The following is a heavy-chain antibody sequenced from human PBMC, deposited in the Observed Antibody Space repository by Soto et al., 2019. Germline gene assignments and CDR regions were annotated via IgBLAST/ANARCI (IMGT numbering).Heavy chain of an antibody. J-gene: IGHJ4*02. D-gene: IGHD5-12*01. Sequence: SETLSLTCTVSGPSVTSHYWSWIRQPPGKGLEWIGYIYHTGSTNYNPSLKRRVTTSVDTSKNQFSLKLSSVTAADTAVYYCARFDMVASIFDFWGQGTLVTVSS. CDR3: ARFDMVASIFDF. V-gene: IGHV4-59*02. CDR2: IYHTGST. CDR1: GPSVTSHY.